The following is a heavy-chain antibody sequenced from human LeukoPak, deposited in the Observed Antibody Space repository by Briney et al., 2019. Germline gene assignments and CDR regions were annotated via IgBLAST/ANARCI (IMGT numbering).Heavy chain of an antibody. CDR2: ISSNGRDT. J-gene: IGHJ4*02. V-gene: IGHV3-64D*06. CDR3: ARLAAAGHSDY. D-gene: IGHD6-13*01. CDR1: EFTFGTYA. Sequence: GGSLRLSCSASEFTFGTYAMLWVRQAPGKGLEYVSAISSNGRDTYYAASVRGRFSISRVNTNNTLYLQMSSLRPEDTAMYYCARLAAAGHSDYWGQGSLVAGSS.